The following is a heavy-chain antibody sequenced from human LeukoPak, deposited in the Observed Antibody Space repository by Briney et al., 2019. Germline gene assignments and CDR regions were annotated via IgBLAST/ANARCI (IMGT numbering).Heavy chain of an antibody. J-gene: IGHJ5*02. V-gene: IGHV4-4*02. Sequence: PSGTLSLTCSISGASIVSTHWWNWVRQSPGKGLEWIGEMHHSGSTNYNPSLNSRVSISLDKSKNQVSLRLSSVAAADTALYYCARAQQGCSKASCYLEPWGQGTLVTVSS. CDR2: MHHSGST. CDR1: GASIVSTHW. CDR3: ARAQQGCSKASCYLEP. D-gene: IGHD2-2*01.